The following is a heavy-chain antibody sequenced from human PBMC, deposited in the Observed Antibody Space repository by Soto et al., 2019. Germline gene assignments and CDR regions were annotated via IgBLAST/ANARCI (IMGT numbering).Heavy chain of an antibody. V-gene: IGHV3-48*03. Sequence: GGSLRLSCTASGFTFSSYEMAWVRQAPGKGLEWISYITSGGTTYYADSAKGRFTISRDNAKNSLYLHLNSLTAEDTAIYYCARVLYATWSSFDYWGQGTLVTVSS. J-gene: IGHJ4*02. CDR3: ARVLYATWSSFDY. CDR1: GFTFSSYE. D-gene: IGHD1-26*01. CDR2: ITSGGTT.